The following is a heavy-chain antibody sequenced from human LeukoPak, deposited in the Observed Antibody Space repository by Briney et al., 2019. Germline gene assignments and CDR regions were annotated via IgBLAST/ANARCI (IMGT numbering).Heavy chain of an antibody. CDR1: GFTFSSYE. CDR3: AKGDSRGWSAYYYSYMDV. J-gene: IGHJ6*03. Sequence: GGSLRLSCAASGFTFSSYEMNWVRQAPGKGLEWVSYISSSGSTIYYADSVKGRFTISRDNSKNTLYVQMNSLRAEDTASYYCAKGDSRGWSAYYYSYMDVWGKGTTVTVSS. CDR2: ISSSGSTI. D-gene: IGHD6-19*01. V-gene: IGHV3-48*03.